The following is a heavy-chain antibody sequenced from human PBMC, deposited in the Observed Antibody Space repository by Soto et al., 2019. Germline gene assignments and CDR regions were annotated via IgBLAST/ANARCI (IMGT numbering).Heavy chain of an antibody. Sequence: TLSLTCAVSGGSISSGGYSWSWIRQPPGKGLEWIGYIYHSGSTYYNPSLKSRVTISVDRSKNQFSLKLSSVTAADTAVYYCARGSPKRYCSSTSCYLDWFDPWGQGTLVTVSS. D-gene: IGHD2-2*01. CDR1: GGSISSGGYS. J-gene: IGHJ5*02. CDR3: ARGSPKRYCSSTSCYLDWFDP. CDR2: IYHSGST. V-gene: IGHV4-30-2*01.